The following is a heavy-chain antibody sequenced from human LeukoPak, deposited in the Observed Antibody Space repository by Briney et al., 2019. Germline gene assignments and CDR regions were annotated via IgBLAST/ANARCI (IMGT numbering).Heavy chain of an antibody. CDR3: AKGGHYSFFDY. CDR2: ISGDGTET. V-gene: IGHV3-23*01. J-gene: IGHJ4*02. Sequence: PGGSLRLSCAASGLTFRNYAMTGVRQAPGKGLEWVSTISGDGTETFFADSVKGRFTISRDNSKSTVSLQMNSLRVEDMAVYYCAKGGHYSFFDYWGQGTLVTVSS. D-gene: IGHD2-15*01. CDR1: GLTFRNYA.